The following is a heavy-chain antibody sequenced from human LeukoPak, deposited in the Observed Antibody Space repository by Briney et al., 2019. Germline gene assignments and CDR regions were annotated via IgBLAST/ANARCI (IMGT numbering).Heavy chain of an antibody. CDR1: DGSFSGYY. J-gene: IGHJ6*03. Sequence: PSETLSLTCAVYDGSFSGYYWSWIRQPPGKGLEWIGYIYTSGSTNYNPSLKSRVTISVDTSKNQFSLKLSSVTAADTAVYYCARSGVAGPYYYYYYMDVWGKGTTVTVSS. V-gene: IGHV4-4*09. D-gene: IGHD6-19*01. CDR3: ARSGVAGPYYYYYYMDV. CDR2: IYTSGST.